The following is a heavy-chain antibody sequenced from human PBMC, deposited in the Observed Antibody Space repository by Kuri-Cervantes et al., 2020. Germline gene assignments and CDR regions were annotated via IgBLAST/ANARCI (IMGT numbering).Heavy chain of an antibody. V-gene: IGHV3-11*01. Sequence: GESLKISCAASGFTFSDYYMSWIRQAPGKGLEWVSYISSSGSTIYYADSVKGRFTISGDNAKNSLYLQMNSLRAEDTAVYYCARGDLVATAIRGDYYYYGMDVWGQGTTVTVSS. CDR3: ARGDLVATAIRGDYYYYGMDV. CDR1: GFTFSDYY. D-gene: IGHD2-21*02. J-gene: IGHJ6*02. CDR2: ISSSGSTI.